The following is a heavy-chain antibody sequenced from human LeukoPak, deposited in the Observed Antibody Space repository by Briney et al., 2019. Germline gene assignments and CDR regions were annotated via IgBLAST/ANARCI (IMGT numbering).Heavy chain of an antibody. D-gene: IGHD2-15*01. CDR1: GFTFDDYA. V-gene: IGHV3-9*01. CDR3: AKDMGSASTGGFDP. J-gene: IGHJ5*02. Sequence: GGSLRLFCAASGFTFDDYAMHWVRQAPGKGLEWVSGLSWNSGSIGYADSVKGRFTISRDNAKNSLYLQMNSLRAEDTAWYYCAKDMGSASTGGFDPWGQGTLVTVSS. CDR2: LSWNSGSI.